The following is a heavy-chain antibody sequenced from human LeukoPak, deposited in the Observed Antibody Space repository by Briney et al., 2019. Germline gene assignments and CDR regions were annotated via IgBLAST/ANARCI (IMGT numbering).Heavy chain of an antibody. Sequence: ASVKVSCKASGYTLFTGYYIHWVRQAPGQGLEWMGWINPNSGGTNYAQKFQGRVTLTRDTSFNTAYMEVSGLRSDDTAMYYCARMLNGAYDVWGQGSLVTVSS. CDR3: ARMLNGAYDV. CDR1: GYTLFTGYY. D-gene: IGHD5-12*01. V-gene: IGHV1-2*02. J-gene: IGHJ1*01. CDR2: INPNSGGT.